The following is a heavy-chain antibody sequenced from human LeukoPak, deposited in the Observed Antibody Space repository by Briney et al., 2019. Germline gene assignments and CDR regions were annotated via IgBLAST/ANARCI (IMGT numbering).Heavy chain of an antibody. Sequence: PSQTLSLTCTVSGGSISSGDYYWSWLRQPPGKGLEWLGYIYYSGSTYYNPSLKSRVTISVDTSKNQFSLKLGSVTAAYTDVYDCARDPGSIWGYYFDYWGQGTLVTVSS. V-gene: IGHV4-30-4*01. CDR3: ARDPGSIWGYYFDY. D-gene: IGHD6-13*01. J-gene: IGHJ4*02. CDR1: GGSISSGDYY. CDR2: IYYSGST.